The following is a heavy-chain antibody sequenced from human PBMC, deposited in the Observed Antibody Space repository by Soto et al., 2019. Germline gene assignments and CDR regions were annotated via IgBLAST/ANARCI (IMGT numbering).Heavy chain of an antibody. Sequence: EVQLVESGGGLVQPGGSLRLSCTASGFNFSRFWTHWDRQVPGRGLVWVSHINSDGSRTSYADSVKGRVTISRDNAKNTLYLQMNSLRAEDTAVYYCARDLSSCGSATCYSFYYGMDVWGQGTTVIVSS. V-gene: IGHV3-74*01. CDR2: INSDGSRT. CDR1: GFNFSRFW. J-gene: IGHJ6*01. CDR3: ARDLSSCGSATCYSFYYGMDV. D-gene: IGHD2-2*01.